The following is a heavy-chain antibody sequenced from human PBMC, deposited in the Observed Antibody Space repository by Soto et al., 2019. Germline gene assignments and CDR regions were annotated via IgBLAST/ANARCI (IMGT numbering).Heavy chain of an antibody. CDR1: GGSISSGGYS. CDR3: ARGGTMVRGVTNWFDP. Sequence: TLSLTCAVSGGSISSGGYSWSWIRQPPGKGLEWIGYIYHSGSTYYNPSLKSRVTISVDRSKNQFSLKLSSVTAADTAVYYCARGGTMVRGVTNWFDPWGQGTLVTVSS. J-gene: IGHJ5*02. V-gene: IGHV4-30-2*01. CDR2: IYHSGST. D-gene: IGHD3-10*01.